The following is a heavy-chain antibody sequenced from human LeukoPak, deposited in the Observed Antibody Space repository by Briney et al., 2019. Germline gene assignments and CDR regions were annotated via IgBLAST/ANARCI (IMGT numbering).Heavy chain of an antibody. J-gene: IGHJ4*02. V-gene: IGHV1-46*01. CDR1: GYTFTSYY. Sequence: ASVKVSCKASGYTFTSYYMHWVRQAPGHGLEWMGIINPSGGSTNYAQKFQRRVTITRDTSTSTVYMQLSSLRAEDTAVYYCARDSSSSFDYWGQGTLVTVSS. D-gene: IGHD6-6*01. CDR3: ARDSSSSFDY. CDR2: INPSGGST.